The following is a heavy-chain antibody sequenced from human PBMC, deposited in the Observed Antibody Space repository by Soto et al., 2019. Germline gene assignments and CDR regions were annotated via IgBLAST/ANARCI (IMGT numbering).Heavy chain of an antibody. CDR1: GGSISSSSYY. Sequence: PSETLSLTCTVSGGSISSSSYYWGWIRQPPGKGLEWIGSIYYSGSTYYNPSLKSRVTISVDTSKNQFSLKLSSVTAADTAVYYRAGFGELLESIDYWGQGTLVTVSS. D-gene: IGHD3-10*01. J-gene: IGHJ4*02. CDR3: AGFGELLESIDY. CDR2: IYYSGST. V-gene: IGHV4-39*01.